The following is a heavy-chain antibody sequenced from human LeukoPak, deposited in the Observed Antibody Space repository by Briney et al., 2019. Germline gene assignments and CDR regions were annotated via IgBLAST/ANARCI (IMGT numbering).Heavy chain of an antibody. CDR2: IRDSGSST. D-gene: IGHD6-19*01. CDR3: AKGGRSGWYPGWPFDI. V-gene: IGHV3-23*01. CDR1: GFTFLTYA. J-gene: IGHJ3*02. Sequence: EGSLRLSCAASGFTFLTYAMSWVRQAPGKGLQWVSVIRDSGSSTYYAASVKGRFTISRDNSKNTLYLQMNSLIAEDAAVYYCAKGGRSGWYPGWPFDIWGQGTMVTVSS.